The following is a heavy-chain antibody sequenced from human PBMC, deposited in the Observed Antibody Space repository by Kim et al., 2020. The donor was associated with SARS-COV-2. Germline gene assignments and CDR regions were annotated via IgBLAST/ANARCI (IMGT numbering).Heavy chain of an antibody. J-gene: IGHJ4*02. CDR3: ATDSGWNDPDY. D-gene: IGHD1-1*01. CDR2: R. V-gene: IGHV3-21*01. Sequence: RCYADPVAGRFPIPRDNAKNSLSLQMNSLRAEDTAVYYCATDSGWNDPDYWGQGTLVTVSS.